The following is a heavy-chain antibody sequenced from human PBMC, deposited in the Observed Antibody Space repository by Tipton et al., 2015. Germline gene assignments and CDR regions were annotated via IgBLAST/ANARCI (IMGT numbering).Heavy chain of an antibody. V-gene: IGHV4-31*03. CDR3: ARVLWAAQHFDS. Sequence: TLSLTCTVSGGSISSGAYYWSWIRQHPGKGLEWVGYFYSNGGIFYNPSLRSRVTISVDRSKNQFSLILSSVTAADTAVYYCARVLWAAQHFDSWGQGTLVTVSS. CDR1: GGSISSGAYY. D-gene: IGHD2-21*01. CDR2: FYSNGGI. J-gene: IGHJ4*02.